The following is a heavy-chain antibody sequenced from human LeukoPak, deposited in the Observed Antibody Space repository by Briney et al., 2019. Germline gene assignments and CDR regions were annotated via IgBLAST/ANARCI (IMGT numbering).Heavy chain of an antibody. CDR3: ARDDIGQFDY. J-gene: IGHJ4*02. Sequence: SVKVSCKASGGAFSSYAISWVRQAPGQGLEWMGAILPFLGRADYAQKFQGRVTIATDESTSTAYMELTSLRSDDTAVYYCARDDIGQFDYWGQGSLVVVSS. V-gene: IGHV1-69*05. CDR1: GGAFSSYA. CDR2: ILPFLGRA.